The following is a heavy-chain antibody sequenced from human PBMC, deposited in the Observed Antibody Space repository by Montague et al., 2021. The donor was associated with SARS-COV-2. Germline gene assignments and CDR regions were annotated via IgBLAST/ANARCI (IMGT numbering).Heavy chain of an antibody. CDR3: ARLARGEYYDFWSGSHEYPHYYYGMDV. V-gene: IGHV4-4*02. Sequence: SETLSLTCAVSGGSISSDNWWSWVRQSPGKGLEWIGYIYYSGSTXXNPXXXSRVTISVDTSKNQFSLKLSSVTAADTAVYYCARLARGEYYDFWSGSHEYPHYYYGMDVWGQGTTVPVSS. CDR1: GGSISSDNW. CDR2: IYYSGST. D-gene: IGHD3-3*01. J-gene: IGHJ6*02.